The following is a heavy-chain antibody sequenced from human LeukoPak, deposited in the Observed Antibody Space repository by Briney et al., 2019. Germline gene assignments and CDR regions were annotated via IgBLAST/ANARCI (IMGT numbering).Heavy chain of an antibody. Sequence: GGSLRLSCAASGFTFSSYGMPWVRQAPGKGLEWVAVISYDGSNKYYADSVKGRFTISRDNSKNTLYLQMNSLRAEDTAVYYCAKDLGSYYSYYYGMDVWGQGTTVTVSS. CDR3: AKDLGSYYSYYYGMDV. CDR2: ISYDGSNK. J-gene: IGHJ6*02. D-gene: IGHD1-26*01. CDR1: GFTFSSYG. V-gene: IGHV3-30*18.